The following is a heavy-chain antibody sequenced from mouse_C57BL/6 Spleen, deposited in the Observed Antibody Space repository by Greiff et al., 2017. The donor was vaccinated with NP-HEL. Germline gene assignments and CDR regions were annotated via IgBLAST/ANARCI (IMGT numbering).Heavy chain of an antibody. J-gene: IGHJ4*01. D-gene: IGHD2-4*01. CDR1: GYAFSSYW. CDR2: IYPGDGDT. Sequence: VQLQESGAELVKPGASVKISCKASGYAFSSYWMNWVKQRPGKGLEWIGQIYPGDGDTNYNGKFKGKATLTADKSSSTAYMQLSSLTSEDSAVYFCARYDYDPYYAMDYWGQGTSVTVSS. V-gene: IGHV1-80*01. CDR3: ARYDYDPYYAMDY.